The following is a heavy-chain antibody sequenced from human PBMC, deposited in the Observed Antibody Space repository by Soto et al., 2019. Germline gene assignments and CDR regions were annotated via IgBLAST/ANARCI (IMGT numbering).Heavy chain of an antibody. J-gene: IGHJ4*02. CDR1: GGSISSGDYD. CDR2: IYYSGST. D-gene: IGHD6-6*01. CDR3: ARDVLYSTSRIDS. V-gene: IGHV4-30-4*01. Sequence: TLSLTCTVSGGSISSGDYDWTWIRQPPGKGLEWIGYIYYSGSTYYTPSLRSRVTISVDTSKNQFSLKLSSVTAADTAVYYCARDVLYSTSRIDSWGQGTLVTVSS.